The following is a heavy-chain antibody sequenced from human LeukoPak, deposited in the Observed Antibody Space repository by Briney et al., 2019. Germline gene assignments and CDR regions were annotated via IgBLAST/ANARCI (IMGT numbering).Heavy chain of an antibody. D-gene: IGHD3-22*01. CDR2: IFWDGDK. CDR1: GFSLSTRGMA. V-gene: IGHV2-5*02. Sequence: SGPTLVQPTQTLTLTCTFSGFSLSTRGMAVGWIRQPPVKALEWLALIFWDGDKRYRPALKSRLTITKDTSKNQVVLTMTNMDPVDTATYYCAPLKGDIVVDSHWGQGTLVTVSS. CDR3: APLKGDIVVDSH. J-gene: IGHJ4*02.